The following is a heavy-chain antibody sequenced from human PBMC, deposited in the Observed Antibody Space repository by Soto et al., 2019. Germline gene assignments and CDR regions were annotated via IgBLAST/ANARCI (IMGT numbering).Heavy chain of an antibody. J-gene: IGHJ4*02. D-gene: IGHD1-7*01. V-gene: IGHV4-4*02. CDR2: IYRTGST. CDR1: GGSFTSNNW. CDR3: ASRDPGTSVDY. Sequence: SETLSLTCAVSGGSFTSNNWWTWVRQPPGQGLEWIGEIYRTGSTNYSPSLKSRVTISLDKSENQFSLKVTSLTAADTAVYYCASRDPGTSVDYWGQGTLVTAPQ.